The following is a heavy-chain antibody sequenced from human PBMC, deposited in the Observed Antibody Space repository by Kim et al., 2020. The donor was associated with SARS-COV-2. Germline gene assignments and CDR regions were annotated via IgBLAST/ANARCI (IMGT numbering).Heavy chain of an antibody. Sequence: SETLSLTCTVSGGSISSSSYYWGWIRQPPGKGLEWIGSIYYSGSTYYNPSLKSRVTISVDTSKNQFSLKLSSVTAADTAVYYCARRVDRITNFGVVIIAALDNWSQGEMVTVST. J-gene: IGHJ3*02. V-gene: IGHV4-39*01. CDR2: IYYSGST. D-gene: IGHD3-3*01. CDR3: ARRVDRITNFGVVIIAALDN. CDR1: GGSISSSSYY.